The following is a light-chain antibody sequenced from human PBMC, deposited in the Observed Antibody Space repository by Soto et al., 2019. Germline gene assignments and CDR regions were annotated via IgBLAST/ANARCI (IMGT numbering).Light chain of an antibody. CDR1: QGISSA. Sequence: AIQLTQSPSSLSASVGDRVTITCRASQGISSALAWYQQKPGKAPKLLIYDASSLESGVPSRLRGSGSGTDFTLTISSLQPEDFATYYCQQFNNYLFTFGPGTKVDIK. J-gene: IGKJ3*01. CDR3: QQFNNYLFT. CDR2: DAS. V-gene: IGKV1D-13*01.